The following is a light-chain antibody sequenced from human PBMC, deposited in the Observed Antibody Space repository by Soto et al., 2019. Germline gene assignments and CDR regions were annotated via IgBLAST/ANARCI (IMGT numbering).Light chain of an antibody. Sequence: EIVLTQSPATLSSFPGDRVTLSCRASQAVNTSLAWYQHNTGQAPRLLIYLDSNRAAGVPDRLSGSGSGTDLNLTISDVEPEDFAVYYCHKRQSSPRTCGQGTKVDIK. V-gene: IGKV3-11*01. J-gene: IGKJ1*01. CDR2: LDS. CDR1: QAVNTS. CDR3: HKRQSSPRT.